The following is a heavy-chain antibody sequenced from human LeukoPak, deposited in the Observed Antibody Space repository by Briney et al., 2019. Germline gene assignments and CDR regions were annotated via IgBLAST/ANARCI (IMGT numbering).Heavy chain of an antibody. CDR3: ARVRLWFGESTLFDY. CDR1: GFTFSSYS. V-gene: IGHV3-48*04. Sequence: PGGSLRLSCAASGFTFSSYSTNWVRQAPGKGLEWVSYISSSSSTIYYADSVKGRFTISRDNAKNSLYLQMNSLRAEDTAVYYCARVRLWFGESTLFDYWGQGTLVTVSS. CDR2: ISSSSSTI. D-gene: IGHD3-10*01. J-gene: IGHJ4*02.